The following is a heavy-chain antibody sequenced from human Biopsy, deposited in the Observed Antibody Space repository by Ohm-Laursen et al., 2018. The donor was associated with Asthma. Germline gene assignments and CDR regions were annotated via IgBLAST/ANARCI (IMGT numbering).Heavy chain of an antibody. CDR2: ISYDGSKK. CDR1: GVSLSSFG. CDR3: AKGRYKWNDGYYGLDV. J-gene: IGHJ6*02. V-gene: IGHV3-30*18. Sequence: SLRLSCSASGVSLSSFGMNWVRQAPGKGLEWVAVISYDGSKKEYGDSVKGRFTISRDNSKDTVYLQMNSLRAEDTAVYYCAKGRYKWNDGYYGLDVWGQGTTVAVSS. D-gene: IGHD1-20*01.